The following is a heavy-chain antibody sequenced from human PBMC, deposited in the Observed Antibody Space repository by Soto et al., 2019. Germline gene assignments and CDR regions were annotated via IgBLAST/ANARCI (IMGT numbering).Heavy chain of an antibody. CDR2: IFSNDEK. V-gene: IGHV2-26*01. D-gene: IGHD2-15*01. J-gene: IGHJ5*02. CDR1: GFSLSNARMG. CDR3: ARMVWCSGGSCYSAGWFDP. Sequence: QVTLKESGPVLVKPTETLTLTCTVSGFSLSNARMGVSWTRQPPGKALEWLAHIFSNDEKSYSTSLKSRLTISKDTSKSQVVLTMTNMDPVDTATYYCARMVWCSGGSCYSAGWFDPWGQGTLVTVSS.